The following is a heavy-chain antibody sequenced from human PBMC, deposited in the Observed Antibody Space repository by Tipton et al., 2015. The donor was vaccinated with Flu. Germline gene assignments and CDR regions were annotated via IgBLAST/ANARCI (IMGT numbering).Heavy chain of an antibody. V-gene: IGHV3-49*04. CDR3: VRGRGYCSVQMCGVFDN. CDR2: IRSKAYGGTP. Sequence: SLRLSCTTSGFNFGNFAMRWVRQAPGKGLESVGFIRSKAYGGTPEYAASVKGRFTISRDDSKSTFYLQMNSLTTEDTAVYYCVRGRGYCSVQMCGVFDNWGQGTLVTVSS. CDR1: GFNFGNFA. J-gene: IGHJ4*02. D-gene: IGHD2-15*01.